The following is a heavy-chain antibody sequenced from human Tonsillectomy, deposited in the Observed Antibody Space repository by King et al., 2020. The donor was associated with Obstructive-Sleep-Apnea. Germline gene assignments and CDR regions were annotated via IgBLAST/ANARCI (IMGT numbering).Heavy chain of an antibody. Sequence: QVQLVQSGAEVKKPGASVKVSCKASGYTFTSYGISWVRQAPGQGLEWMGWISGYNGNSNYAQRLQGRVTMSTDTSTSTAYMELRSLRSDDTAMYYCARDLSSEPWRFGEFFDYWGQGTLVTVSS. V-gene: IGHV1-18*01. CDR1: GYTFTSYG. D-gene: IGHD3-10*01. J-gene: IGHJ4*02. CDR3: ARDLSSEPWRFGEFFDY. CDR2: ISGYNGNS.